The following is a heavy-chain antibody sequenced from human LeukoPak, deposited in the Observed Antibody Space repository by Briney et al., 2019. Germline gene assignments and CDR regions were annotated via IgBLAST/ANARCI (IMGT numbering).Heavy chain of an antibody. CDR3: ARSGPYHLPPRPIDY. Sequence: GGSLRLSCAASGFTLSSHWMTWARQAPGKGLEWVANIKQDGSEQYYVDSVKGRFTISRDNAKNSLYLQMNSLRAEDTAIYYCARSGPYHLPPRPIDYWGQGTLVTVSS. CDR2: IKQDGSEQ. J-gene: IGHJ4*02. D-gene: IGHD2-2*01. V-gene: IGHV3-7*01. CDR1: GFTLSSHW.